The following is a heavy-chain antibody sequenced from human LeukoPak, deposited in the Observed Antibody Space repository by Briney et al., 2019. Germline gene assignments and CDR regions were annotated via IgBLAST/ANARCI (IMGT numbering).Heavy chain of an antibody. J-gene: IGHJ4*02. D-gene: IGHD6-19*01. V-gene: IGHV3-7*01. Sequence: GGSLRLSCAASGFTFTNYAMTWVRPAPGRGLEWLANIKEDGSIQYYLDSVRGRFTISKDNAKTSVYLQLNSLRADDTAVYYCARDVWTGVAVSDYWGQGTLVTVSS. CDR1: GFTFTNYA. CDR2: IKEDGSIQ. CDR3: ARDVWTGVAVSDY.